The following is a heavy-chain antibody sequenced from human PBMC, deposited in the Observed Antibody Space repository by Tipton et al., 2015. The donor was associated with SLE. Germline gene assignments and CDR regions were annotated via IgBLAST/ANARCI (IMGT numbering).Heavy chain of an antibody. Sequence: TLSLTCTVSGGPISSYYWSWIRQPPGKGLEWIGYIYYSGSTNYNPSLKSRVTISVDTSKNQFSLKLSSVTAADTAVYYCARGGSSWPDAFDIWGQGTMVTVSS. V-gene: IGHV4-59*01. J-gene: IGHJ3*02. CDR1: GGPISSYY. CDR2: IYYSGST. D-gene: IGHD6-13*01. CDR3: ARGGSSWPDAFDI.